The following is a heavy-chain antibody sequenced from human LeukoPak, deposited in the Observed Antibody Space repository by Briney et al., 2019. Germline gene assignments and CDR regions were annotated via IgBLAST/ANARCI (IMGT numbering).Heavy chain of an antibody. J-gene: IGHJ4*02. Sequence: PGGSLRLSCAASGFTFSSYAMSWVRQAPGKGLEWVSYISSSGSSIYYADSVKGRFAISRDNAKNSLYLQLNSLGAEDTAVYYCARAGYYFHYWGQGTLVTVSS. V-gene: IGHV3-48*03. CDR3: ARAGYYFHY. CDR1: GFTFSSYA. CDR2: ISSSGSSI.